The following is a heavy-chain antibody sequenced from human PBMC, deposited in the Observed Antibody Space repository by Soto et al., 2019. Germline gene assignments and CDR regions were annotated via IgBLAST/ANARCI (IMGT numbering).Heavy chain of an antibody. CDR3: ARDLGSGVPWDYSYYGMDV. D-gene: IGHD2-2*01. CDR2: IYSGGST. V-gene: IGHV3-53*01. CDR1: GFTVSSNY. J-gene: IGHJ6*02. Sequence: VQLVESGGGLIQPGGSLRLSCAASGFTVSSNYMSWVRQAPGKGLEWVSVIYSGGSTYYADSVKGRFTISRDNSKNTLYLQMNSLRAEDTAVYYCARDLGSGVPWDYSYYGMDVWGQGTTVTVSS.